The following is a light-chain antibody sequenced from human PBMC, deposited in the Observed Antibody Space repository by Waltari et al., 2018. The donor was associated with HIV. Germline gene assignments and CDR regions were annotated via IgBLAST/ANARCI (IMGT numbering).Light chain of an antibody. CDR1: RTILFSSDNRNY. J-gene: IGKJ4*01. Sequence: DIVMTQSPDSLPVSLGERATLNCTSSRTILFSSDNRNYLAWYQQKPRQPPKLLISWASTRESGVPDRFIGSGSGTDFTLTITRLQAEDVAVYHCQQYFRIPPTFGGGTKVEIK. V-gene: IGKV4-1*01. CDR3: QQYFRIPPT. CDR2: WAS.